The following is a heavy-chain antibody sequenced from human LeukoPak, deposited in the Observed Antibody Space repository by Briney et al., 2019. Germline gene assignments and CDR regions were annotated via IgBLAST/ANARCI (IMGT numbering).Heavy chain of an antibody. CDR2: MNPNSGNT. CDR3: ARLKSYVAFDI. Sequence: ASVKVSCKASGYTFTSYDINWVRQATGQGLEWMGWMNPNSGNTAYAQKFQGRVTITRNTSISTAYMELSSPRSEDTAVYYCARLKSYVAFDIWGQGTMVTVSS. J-gene: IGHJ3*02. D-gene: IGHD5-18*01. CDR1: GYTFTSYD. V-gene: IGHV1-8*02.